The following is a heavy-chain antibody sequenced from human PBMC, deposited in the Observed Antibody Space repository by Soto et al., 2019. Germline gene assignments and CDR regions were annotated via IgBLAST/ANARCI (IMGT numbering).Heavy chain of an antibody. D-gene: IGHD3-16*01. Sequence: EVQLVESGGGLVQPGGSLRLSCAASGFTFSSYSMNWVRQAPGKGLEWVSYISSSSSTIYYADSVKGRFTISRDNAKNSLYLQVNSLRYEDTAVYYCARDEPVGVDYWGQGTLVTVSS. V-gene: IGHV3-48*02. CDR3: ARDEPVGVDY. J-gene: IGHJ4*02. CDR2: ISSSSSTI. CDR1: GFTFSSYS.